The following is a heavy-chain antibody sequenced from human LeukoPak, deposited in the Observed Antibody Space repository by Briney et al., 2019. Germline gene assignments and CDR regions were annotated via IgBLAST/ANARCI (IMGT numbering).Heavy chain of an antibody. CDR2: ISGSGGST. J-gene: IGHJ6*02. CDR1: GFTFSSYA. CDR3: AKYVTPPGTYYYGLDV. D-gene: IGHD6-13*01. Sequence: GGSLRLSCAASGFTFSSYAMGWVRQAPGKGLEWVSAISGSGGSTYYADSVKGRFTISRDNSKNTLYLQMNSLRGDDTAVYYCAKYVTPPGTYYYGLDVWGQGTTVTVSS. V-gene: IGHV3-23*01.